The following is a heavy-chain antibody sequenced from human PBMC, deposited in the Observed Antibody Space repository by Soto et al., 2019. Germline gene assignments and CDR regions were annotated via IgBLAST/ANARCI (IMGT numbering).Heavy chain of an antibody. Sequence: GGSLRLSCAASGFTFSSYAMHWVRQAPGKGLEWVAVISYDGSNKYYADSVKGRFTISRDNSKNTLYLQMNSLRAEDTAVYYCAREAYGSGRSPVDYWGQGTLVTVSS. CDR3: AREAYGSGRSPVDY. V-gene: IGHV3-30-3*01. CDR1: GFTFSSYA. J-gene: IGHJ4*02. D-gene: IGHD3-10*01. CDR2: ISYDGSNK.